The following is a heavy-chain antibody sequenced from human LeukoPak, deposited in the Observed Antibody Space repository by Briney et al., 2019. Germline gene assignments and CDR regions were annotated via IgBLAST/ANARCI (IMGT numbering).Heavy chain of an antibody. CDR3: ARDYYDSSGYSTGFDY. V-gene: IGHV4-39*07. J-gene: IGHJ4*02. CDR2: IYYSGST. D-gene: IGHD3-22*01. Sequence: SETLSLTCTVSGGSISSSSYYWGWIRQPPGKGLEWIGSIYYSGSTYYNPSLKSRVTISVDTSKNQLSLKLSSVTAADTAVYYCARDYYDSSGYSTGFDYWGQGTLVTVSS. CDR1: GGSISSSSYY.